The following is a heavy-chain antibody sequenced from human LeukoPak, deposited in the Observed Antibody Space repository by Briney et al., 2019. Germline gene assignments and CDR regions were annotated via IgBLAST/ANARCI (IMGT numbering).Heavy chain of an antibody. J-gene: IGHJ3*02. CDR2: IKTKSDGGTT. V-gene: IGHV3-15*01. Sequence: GGSLRLSCADSGFIFSKAWMSWGRPAPGKGLEWVGRIKTKSDGGTTDYAAPVKGRFTISRDDSKNTLYLHMNSLRTEDTAVYYCGTGSAFDIWGRGAMVTVSS. CDR1: GFIFSKAW. D-gene: IGHD1-1*01. CDR3: GTGSAFDI.